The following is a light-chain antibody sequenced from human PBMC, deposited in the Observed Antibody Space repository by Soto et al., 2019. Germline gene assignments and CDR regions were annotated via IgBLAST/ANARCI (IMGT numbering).Light chain of an antibody. J-gene: IGKJ4*01. CDR2: DTS. CDR1: QNVHSN. CDR3: QHYNNWPLT. Sequence: EVVMTQSPATLSVSQGDGATLSCRASQNVHSNLAWYQQKPGQAPRLLIYDTSTRATDIPFKFSGGGSGTEFTLTISSLQSEDFAVYYCQHYNNWPLTFGGGTKVEIK. V-gene: IGKV3-15*01.